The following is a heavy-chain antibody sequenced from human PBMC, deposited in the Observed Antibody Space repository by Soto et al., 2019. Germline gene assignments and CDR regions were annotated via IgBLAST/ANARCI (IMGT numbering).Heavy chain of an antibody. J-gene: IGHJ4*02. V-gene: IGHV4-39*01. CDR1: GGSISSSSYY. CDR3: ATCPLQDIVVVRNGDYDY. D-gene: IGHD2-2*01. CDR2: IYYSGST. Sequence: SETLSLTCTVSGGSISSSSYYWGWIRQPPGKGLEWIGSIYYSGSTYYNPSLKSRVTISVDTSKNQFSLKPSSVTAADTAVYYCATCPLQDIVVVRNGDYDYWGQGTLVTVSS.